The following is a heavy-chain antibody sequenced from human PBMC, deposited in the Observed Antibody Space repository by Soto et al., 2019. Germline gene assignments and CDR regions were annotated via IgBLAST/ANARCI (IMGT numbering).Heavy chain of an antibody. CDR3: VWSFKRFGEFTYFDY. CDR2: ISGSGGST. Sequence: EVQLLESGGGLVQPGGSLRLSCAASGFTFSSYAMSWVRQAPGKGLEWVSAISGSGGSTYYADSVKGRFTISRDNSKNTLYLQMNSLRAEDTAVYYCVWSFKRFGEFTYFDYWGQGALVTVSS. CDR1: GFTFSSYA. V-gene: IGHV3-23*01. J-gene: IGHJ4*02. D-gene: IGHD3-10*01.